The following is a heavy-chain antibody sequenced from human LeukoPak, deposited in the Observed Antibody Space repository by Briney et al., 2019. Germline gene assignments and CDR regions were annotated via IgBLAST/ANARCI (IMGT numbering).Heavy chain of an antibody. D-gene: IGHD1-26*01. CDR2: ISSSGSTI. J-gene: IGHJ4*02. CDR3: AKDRHGRWELLRTYYFDY. V-gene: IGHV3-11*01. Sequence: GGSLRLSCAASGFTVSSNYMSWIRQAPGKGLEWVSYISSSGSTIYYADSVKGRFTISRDNAKNSLYLQMNSLRAEDTAVYYCAKDRHGRWELLRTYYFDYWGQGTLVTVSS. CDR1: GFTVSSNY.